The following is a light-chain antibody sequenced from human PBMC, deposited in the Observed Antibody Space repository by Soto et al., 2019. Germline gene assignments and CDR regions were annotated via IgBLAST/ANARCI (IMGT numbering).Light chain of an antibody. J-gene: IGKJ1*01. Sequence: DIQLTQPPSFLSASVGDRVTITCRASQGIRTSLAWYQQKPGKAPKLLIYAASTLQSGVPSRFSGSGSGTEFTLTISSLQPEDFSTYYCQQLTSYPPWTFGQGTKVEI. V-gene: IGKV1-9*01. CDR3: QQLTSYPPWT. CDR2: AAS. CDR1: QGIRTS.